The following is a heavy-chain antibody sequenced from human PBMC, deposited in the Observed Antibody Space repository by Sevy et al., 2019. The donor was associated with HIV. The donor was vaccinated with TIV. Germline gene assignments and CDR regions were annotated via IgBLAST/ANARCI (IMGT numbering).Heavy chain of an antibody. CDR3: ARLDLVVPAATPRDYYGMDV. CDR1: GGSISSYY. CDR2: IYYSGST. Sequence: SETLSLTCTVSGGSISSYYWSWIRQPPGKGLEWIGYIYYSGSTNYNPSLKSRVTISVDTSKNQFSLKLSFVTAADTAVYYCARLDLVVPAATPRDYYGMDVWGQGTTVTVSS. J-gene: IGHJ6*02. V-gene: IGHV4-59*01. D-gene: IGHD2-2*01.